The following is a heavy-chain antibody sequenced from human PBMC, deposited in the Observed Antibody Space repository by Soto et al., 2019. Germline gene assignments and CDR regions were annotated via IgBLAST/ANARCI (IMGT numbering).Heavy chain of an antibody. CDR2: IYYSGST. V-gene: IGHV4-39*01. D-gene: IGHD6-13*01. J-gene: IGHJ4*02. CDR1: GGSISSSSYY. Sequence: SETLSLTCTVSGGSISSSSYYWGWIRQPPGKGLEWIGSIYYSGSTYYNPSLKSRVTISVDTSKNQFSLKLSSVTAADTAVYYCARGSYSSSWYPVDYWGQGNLVTVSS. CDR3: ARGSYSSSWYPVDY.